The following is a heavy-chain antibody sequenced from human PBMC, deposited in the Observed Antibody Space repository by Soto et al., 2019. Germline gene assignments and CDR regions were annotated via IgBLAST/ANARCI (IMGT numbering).Heavy chain of an antibody. D-gene: IGHD3-10*01. CDR1: GFTFSDYY. J-gene: IGHJ6*02. V-gene: IGHV3-11*01. Sequence: GGSLRLSCAASGFTFSDYYMSWIRQAPGKGLEWVSYISSSGSTIYYADSVKGRFTISRDNAKNSLYLQMNSLRAEDTALYYCARGREYYGSGSYGMDVWGQGTTVTVSS. CDR3: ARGREYYGSGSYGMDV. CDR2: ISSSGSTI.